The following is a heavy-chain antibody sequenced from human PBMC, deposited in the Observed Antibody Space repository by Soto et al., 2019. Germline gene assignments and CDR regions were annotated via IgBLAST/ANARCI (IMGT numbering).Heavy chain of an antibody. V-gene: IGHV3-33*01. CDR3: ARDGDVYSGSYPPDY. D-gene: IGHD1-26*01. CDR1: GFTFSSYG. J-gene: IGHJ4*02. CDR2: IWYDGSNK. Sequence: QVQLVESGGGVVQPGRSLRLSCAASGFTFSSYGMHWVRQAPGKGLEWVAVIWYDGSNKYYADSVKGRFTISRDNSKNTLYLQMTSLRAEDTAVYYCARDGDVYSGSYPPDYWGQGTLVTVFS.